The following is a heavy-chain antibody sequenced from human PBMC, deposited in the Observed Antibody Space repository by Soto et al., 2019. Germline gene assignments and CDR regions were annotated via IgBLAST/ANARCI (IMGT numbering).Heavy chain of an antibody. CDR2: ISGSGGST. CDR3: GEDSSPLPYYSSGMDV. J-gene: IGHJ6*02. V-gene: IGHV3-23*01. Sequence: SGGSLRLSCAASGFTFSSYAMSWVRQAPGKGLEWVSAISGSGGSTYYADSVKGRFTISRDNSKNTLYLQMNSLRAEDTAVYYCGEDSSPLPYYSSGMDVWGQGPTVTVPS. CDR1: GFTFSSYA. D-gene: IGHD6-13*01.